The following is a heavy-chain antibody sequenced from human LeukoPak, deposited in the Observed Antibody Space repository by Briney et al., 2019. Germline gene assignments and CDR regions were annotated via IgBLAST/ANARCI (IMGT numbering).Heavy chain of an antibody. Sequence: SETLSLTCNVSGDSMSIYFWNWIRQPAGKGLEWIGRFYTSATPKHNPSLKSRVTISVDTSRNQFSLKLSSVTAADTVVYYCARGGIPDYWGQGILVTVSS. CDR1: GDSMSIYF. CDR2: FYTSATP. V-gene: IGHV4-4*07. J-gene: IGHJ4*02. D-gene: IGHD2-21*01. CDR3: ARGGIPDY.